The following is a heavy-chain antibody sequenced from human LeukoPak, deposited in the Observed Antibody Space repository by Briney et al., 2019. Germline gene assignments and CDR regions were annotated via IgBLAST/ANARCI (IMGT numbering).Heavy chain of an antibody. CDR1: GGTFSSYA. J-gene: IGHJ4*02. CDR2: IIPIFGTA. V-gene: IGHV1-69*13. Sequence: EASVNVSCKASGGTFSSYAISWVRQAPGQGLEWMGGIIPIFGTANYAQKFQGRVTITADESTSTAYMELSSLRSEDTAVYYCASVGATVKDYWGQGTLVTVSS. CDR3: ASVGATVKDY. D-gene: IGHD1-26*01.